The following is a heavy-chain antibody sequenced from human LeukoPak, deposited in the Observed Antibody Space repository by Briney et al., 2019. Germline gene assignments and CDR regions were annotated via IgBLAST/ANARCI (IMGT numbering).Heavy chain of an antibody. CDR2: ISGSGGST. V-gene: IGHV3-23*01. J-gene: IGHJ6*02. CDR3: AKGAAYCSSTSCYPNQHYYYGMDV. Sequence: PGGSLRLSCAVSGLTFSTHAMNWVRQAPGKGLEWVSAISGSGGSTYYADSVKGRFTISRDNSKNTLYLQMNSLRAEDTAVYYCAKGAAYCSSTSCYPNQHYYYGMDVWGQGTTVTVSS. CDR1: GLTFSTHA. D-gene: IGHD2-2*01.